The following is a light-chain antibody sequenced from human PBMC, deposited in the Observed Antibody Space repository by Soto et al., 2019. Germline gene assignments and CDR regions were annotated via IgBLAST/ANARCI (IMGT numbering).Light chain of an antibody. J-gene: IGLJ1*01. Sequence: QSVLTQPASVSGSPGQSITISCTGTSSDVGGYNYVSWYQQHPGKAPKLMIYDVSNRPSGVSNRFSGSKSGNTASLTISGLQAEDAADYYCSSYTSSSTPYVFGTGTKVTVL. CDR1: SSDVGGYNY. CDR2: DVS. V-gene: IGLV2-14*01. CDR3: SSYTSSSTPYV.